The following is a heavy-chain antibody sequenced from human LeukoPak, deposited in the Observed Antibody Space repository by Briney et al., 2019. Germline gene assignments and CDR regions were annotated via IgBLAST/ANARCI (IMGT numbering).Heavy chain of an antibody. Sequence: PGGSLRLSCAASGFTFDDYGMSWVRQAPGKGLEWVSGINWNGGSTGYADSVKGRFTISRDNAKNSLYLQMNSLRAEDTALYYCARGRVGATYTAFDIWGQGTMVTVSS. CDR1: GFTFDDYG. D-gene: IGHD1-26*01. V-gene: IGHV3-20*04. J-gene: IGHJ3*02. CDR2: INWNGGST. CDR3: ARGRVGATYTAFDI.